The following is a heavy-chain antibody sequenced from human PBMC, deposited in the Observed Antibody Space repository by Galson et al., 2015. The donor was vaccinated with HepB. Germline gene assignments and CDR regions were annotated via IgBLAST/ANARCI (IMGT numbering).Heavy chain of an antibody. CDR1: GFTFNNYA. CDR3: ARGGYSGYELDY. V-gene: IGHV3-23*01. D-gene: IGHD5-12*01. J-gene: IGHJ4*02. Sequence: SLRLSCAAYGFTFNNYAMSWVRQAPGKGLEWVSAVSGSGGSTYYADSVKGRFTISRDNSKNTLYLQMNSLRAEDTAVYYCARGGYSGYELDYWGQGTLVTVSS. CDR2: VSGSGGST.